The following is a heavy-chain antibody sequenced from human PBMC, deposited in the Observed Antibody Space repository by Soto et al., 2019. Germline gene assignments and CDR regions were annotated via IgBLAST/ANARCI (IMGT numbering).Heavy chain of an antibody. V-gene: IGHV1-3*01. CDR1: GYTFTSYA. Sequence: ASVKVSCKSSGYTFTSYAMHWVRPAPGQRLEWMGWINAGNGNTKYSQKFQGRVTITRDTSASTAYMELSSLRSEDTAVYYCARDPNIVVVPAAALDYWGQGTLVTVSS. J-gene: IGHJ4*02. CDR2: INAGNGNT. CDR3: ARDPNIVVVPAAALDY. D-gene: IGHD2-2*01.